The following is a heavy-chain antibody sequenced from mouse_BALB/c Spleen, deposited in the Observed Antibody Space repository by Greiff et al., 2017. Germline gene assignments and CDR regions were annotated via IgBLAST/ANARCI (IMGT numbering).Heavy chain of an antibody. CDR1: GFTFSSFG. V-gene: IGHV5-17*02. D-gene: IGHD2-4*01. CDR3: ARGDYDSYYCDY. Sequence: EVQGVESGGGLVQPGGSRKLSCAASGFTFSSFGMHWVRQAPEKGLEWVAYISSGSSTIYYADTVKGRFTISRDNPKNTLFLQMTSLRSEDTAMYYCARGDYDSYYCDYWGQGTTLTVSS. J-gene: IGHJ2*01. CDR2: ISSGSSTI.